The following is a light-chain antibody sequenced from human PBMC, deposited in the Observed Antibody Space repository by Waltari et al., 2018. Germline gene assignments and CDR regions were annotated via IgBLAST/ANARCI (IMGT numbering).Light chain of an antibody. CDR2: YAS. CDR3: QQRFDWPLT. Sequence: DIVLTQSPATLSLSPGERATLSCMASQNVRTFLAWYQQKPGQAPRLLIYYASNRAIGIPARFSGSGSGTDFTLTISSLEPEDCAVYYCQQRFDWPLTFGGGTKVEIK. V-gene: IGKV3-11*01. CDR1: QNVRTF. J-gene: IGKJ4*01.